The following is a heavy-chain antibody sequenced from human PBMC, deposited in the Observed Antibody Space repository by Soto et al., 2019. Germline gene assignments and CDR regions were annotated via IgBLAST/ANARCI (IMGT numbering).Heavy chain of an antibody. J-gene: IGHJ6*02. CDR3: AGGGYYDSSGSRNYHYYGMNV. Sequence: QAQLVQSGAEVKKPGASVKVSCKASGYDFNSYGITWVRQAHGQGLEWLGWISPYSDDTKYSQKFQGRVTVTMDRVSRTVYMDLRSRRSNDTAVYFCAGGGYYDSSGSRNYHYYGMNVWGQGTTVTVSS. CDR1: GYDFNSYG. V-gene: IGHV1-18*01. D-gene: IGHD3-22*01. CDR2: ISPYSDDT.